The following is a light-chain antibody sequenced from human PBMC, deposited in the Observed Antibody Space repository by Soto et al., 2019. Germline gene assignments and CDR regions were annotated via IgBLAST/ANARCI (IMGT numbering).Light chain of an antibody. CDR3: QQRSNWPPLT. V-gene: IGKV3-11*01. CDR1: QSVSSY. Sequence: EIVLTQSPATLSLSPGERATLSCRASQSVSSYLAWFQQKPGQAPRLLIYDEYNRATGIPARFSGSGSGTDFTLTISSLEPEDFAVYYCQQRSNWPPLTFGGGTKVEIK. CDR2: DEY. J-gene: IGKJ4*01.